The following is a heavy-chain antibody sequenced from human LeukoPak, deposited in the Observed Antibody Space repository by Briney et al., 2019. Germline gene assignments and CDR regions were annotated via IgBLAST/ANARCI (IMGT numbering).Heavy chain of an antibody. CDR1: GYTFTGYY. CDR3: ARDRPYSGSYFSAFDI. CDR2: INPNSGGT. V-gene: IGHV1-2*02. J-gene: IGHJ3*02. Sequence: ASVKVSCKASGYTFTGYYMHWVRQAPGQGLEWMGWINPNSGGTNYAQKFKGRVTMTRDTSISTAYMELSRLRSDDTAVYYCARDRPYSGSYFSAFDIWGQGTMVTVSS. D-gene: IGHD1-26*01.